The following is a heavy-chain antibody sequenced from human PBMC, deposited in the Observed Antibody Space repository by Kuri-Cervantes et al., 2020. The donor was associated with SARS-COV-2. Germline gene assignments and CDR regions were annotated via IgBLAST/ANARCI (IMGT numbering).Heavy chain of an antibody. CDR3: TRALNDFWSGYYSSWYFDL. CDR2: IIPIFGTA. CDR1: GGTFSSYA. V-gene: IGHV1-69*05. J-gene: IGHJ2*01. D-gene: IGHD3-3*01. Sequence: SVKVSCKASGGTFSSYAISWVRQAPGQGLEWMGGIIPIFGTANYAQKFQGRVTITTDESTSTAYMELSRLRSDDTAVYYCTRALNDFWSGYYSSWYFDLWGRGTLVTVSS.